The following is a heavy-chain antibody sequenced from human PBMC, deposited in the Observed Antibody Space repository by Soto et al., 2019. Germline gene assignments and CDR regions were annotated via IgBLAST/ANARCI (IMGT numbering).Heavy chain of an antibody. J-gene: IGHJ4*02. D-gene: IGHD3-10*01. Sequence: QVQLVESGGGVVQPGRSLRLSCAASGFTFSTYGMHWVRQAPGKGLEWVAVISYDGSITHYADSLKGRFTISRDNSKNTLFLQIYSLRAEDTAVYYCAKDLFMAPDVTAIHAYWGQGTLVTVSS. CDR3: AKDLFMAPDVTAIHAY. CDR2: ISYDGSIT. V-gene: IGHV3-30*18. CDR1: GFTFSTYG.